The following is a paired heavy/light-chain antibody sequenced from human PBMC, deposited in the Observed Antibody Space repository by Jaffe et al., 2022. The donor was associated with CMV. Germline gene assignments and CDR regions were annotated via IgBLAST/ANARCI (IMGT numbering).Light chain of an antibody. CDR1: RTITSR. CDR2: EAS. J-gene: IGKJ1*01. Sequence: DIQMTQSPSTLSASVGDRVIITCRASRTITSRVAWYQQRPGKAPKLLIHEASTLEDGVPSRFSGSGSGTDFTLTISGLQPDDFATYYCQQWQNFWTFGRGTKVEIK. CDR3: QQWQNFWT. V-gene: IGKV1-5*03.
Heavy chain of an antibody. CDR1: GFNFRSYN. Sequence: EVQLVESGGGLVKPGGSLRLSCAASGFNFRSYNINWVRQAPGKGLEWVASIGSDDSFRPHADSVKGRFTISRDNAKSSAYLQLSSLRVEDTAVYYCVRSLHTGTGDSWGQGTLVTVSS. J-gene: IGHJ4*02. CDR2: IGSDDSFR. V-gene: IGHV3-21*06. CDR3: VRSLHTGTGDS.